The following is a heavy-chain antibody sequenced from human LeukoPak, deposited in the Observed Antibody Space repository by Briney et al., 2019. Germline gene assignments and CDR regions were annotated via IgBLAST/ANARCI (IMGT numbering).Heavy chain of an antibody. CDR3: ERYGRAGWTEDMVLGGTRFDY. Sequence: GGPLSLSCAASGFTFSSYSINWGRQAPGKGLEWAFFIPSSSSFIYYAASVKGGFTISSENAKNSFYLQMHSLRAADTAVYYSERYGRAGWTEDMVLGGTRFDYWGRGTLVTVSS. V-gene: IGHV3-21*04. CDR2: IPSSSSFI. J-gene: IGHJ4*02. D-gene: IGHD3-10*01. CDR1: GFTFSSYS.